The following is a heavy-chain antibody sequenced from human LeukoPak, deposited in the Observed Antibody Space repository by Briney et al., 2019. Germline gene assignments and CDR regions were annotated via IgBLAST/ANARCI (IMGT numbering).Heavy chain of an antibody. CDR2: ISSNGGST. Sequence: GGSLRLSCSASGFTFSTYAMHWVRQAPGKGLEYVSAISSNGGSTYYADSVKGRFTISRDNSKNTLYLQMSSLRAEDTAVYYCVNNLLWFGELLSAFDIWGQGTMVAVSS. CDR3: VNNLLWFGELLSAFDI. J-gene: IGHJ3*02. V-gene: IGHV3-64D*06. D-gene: IGHD3-10*01. CDR1: GFTFSTYA.